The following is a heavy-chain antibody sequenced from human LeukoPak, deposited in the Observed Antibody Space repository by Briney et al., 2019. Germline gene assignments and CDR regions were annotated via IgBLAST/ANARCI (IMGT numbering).Heavy chain of an antibody. CDR3: VDSGSACAS. CDR1: GFTLSSYS. D-gene: IGHD6-19*01. V-gene: IGHV3-64*01. J-gene: IGHJ1*01. CDR2: ISKNGGNT. Sequence: GGSLRLSCAASGFTLSSYSMHWVRQAPGKGLEFVSAISKNGGNTYYANSVKGRFTISRDISKNMLYLQMGGLRPEDMAVYARVDSGSACASWGQGILVTVSS.